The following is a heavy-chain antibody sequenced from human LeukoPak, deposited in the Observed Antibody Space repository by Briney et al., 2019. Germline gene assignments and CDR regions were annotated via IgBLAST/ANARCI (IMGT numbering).Heavy chain of an antibody. J-gene: IGHJ4*02. CDR3: ARTSLRVSRHIDY. Sequence: PGGSLRLSCAASGFTFSSYSMNWVRQAPGKGLEWVSSISSSSSYIYYADSVKGRFTISRDNAKNSLYLQMNSLRAEDTAVYYCARTSLRVSRHIDYWGQGTLVTVSS. D-gene: IGHD6-13*01. CDR2: ISSSSSYI. V-gene: IGHV3-21*01. CDR1: GFTFSSYS.